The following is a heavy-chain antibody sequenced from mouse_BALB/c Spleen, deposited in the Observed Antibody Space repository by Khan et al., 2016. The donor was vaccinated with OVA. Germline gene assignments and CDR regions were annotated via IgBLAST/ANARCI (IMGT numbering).Heavy chain of an antibody. CDR1: GYTFTSYY. Sequence: QVQLQQSGTELVKPGASVRLSCKASGYTFTSYYMYWVKQRPGQGLEWIGEINPSDGDSNFNENFKSKATLTVDKSSTTAYMQLSSLTSEDYAVYYCTRSGYGTFAYWGQGTLVTVSA. CDR3: TRSGYGTFAY. V-gene: IGHV1-53*01. J-gene: IGHJ3*01. CDR2: INPSDGDS. D-gene: IGHD4-1*01.